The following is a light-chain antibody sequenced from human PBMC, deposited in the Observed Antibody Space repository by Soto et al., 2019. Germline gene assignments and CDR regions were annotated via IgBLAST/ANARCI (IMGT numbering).Light chain of an antibody. CDR2: DVS. J-gene: IGLJ1*01. V-gene: IGLV2-14*01. Sequence: QSALTQPASVSGSPGQSITISCTGTSSDVGGYNYVSWYQQHPGKAPKLMIYDVSNGPSGVSNRFSASKSGNTASLTISGLQAQDEADYYCSSYTSSTTPVFGTRTKVTVL. CDR1: SSDVGGYNY. CDR3: SSYTSSTTPV.